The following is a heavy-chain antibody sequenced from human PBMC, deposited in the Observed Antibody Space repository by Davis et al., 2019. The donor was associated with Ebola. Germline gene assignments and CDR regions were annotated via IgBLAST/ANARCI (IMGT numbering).Heavy chain of an antibody. D-gene: IGHD2-2*01. V-gene: IGHV3-7*01. Sequence: GESLKISCAASGFTFSNYWMNWVRQVPGKGLEWVANIKQDGNEKYYVDSVKGRFTISRDNAKNSLYLQMNSLRAEDTAVYYCASPHQIRGKNFFDCWGQGALVTVSS. CDR1: GFTFSNYW. CDR3: ASPHQIRGKNFFDC. CDR2: IKQDGNEK. J-gene: IGHJ4*02.